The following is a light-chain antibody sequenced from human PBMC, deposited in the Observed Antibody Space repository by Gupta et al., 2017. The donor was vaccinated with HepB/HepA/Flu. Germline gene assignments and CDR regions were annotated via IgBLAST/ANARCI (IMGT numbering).Light chain of an antibody. Sequence: EIVLTQSPGTRSLSPGERATLSCRASQSISSSYLAWYQQKPGQAPRLLIYGASSRAAGVPDRFSGSGSGRDVSLTISRLEPEDFAVYFCHQYGTSPWTFGQETKVEI. CDR3: HQYGTSPWT. V-gene: IGKV3-20*01. J-gene: IGKJ1*01. CDR2: GAS. CDR1: QSISSSY.